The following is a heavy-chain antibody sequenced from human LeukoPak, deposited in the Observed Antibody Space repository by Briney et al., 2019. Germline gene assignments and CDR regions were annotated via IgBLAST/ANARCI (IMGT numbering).Heavy chain of an antibody. CDR1: GLDVSSDY. D-gene: IGHD1-26*01. V-gene: IGHV3-53*01. CDR2: FYKFDT. Sequence: GGSLRLSCAASGLDVSSDYLSWVRQAPGKGLEWVSFFYKFDTYYADSVRGRFTISRDNSKDTFCLQMNSLRVDDTAVYFCTRAPAWDLLYYNWGQGTRVTVSS. J-gene: IGHJ4*02. CDR3: TRAPAWDLLYYN.